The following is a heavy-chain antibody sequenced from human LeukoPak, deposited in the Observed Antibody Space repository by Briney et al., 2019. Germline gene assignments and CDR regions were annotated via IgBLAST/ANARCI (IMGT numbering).Heavy chain of an antibody. CDR2: ISGSGGST. CDR3: AKGNSGWYDY. V-gene: IGHV3-23*01. Sequence: GGSLRLSCAASGFTFSNYAMSWVRQAPGKGLEWVSRISGSGGSTYYADSVKGRFTISRDNSKNTLYMQMNSLRAEDTAVYYCAKGNSGWYDYWGQGTLVTVSS. D-gene: IGHD6-19*01. CDR1: GFTFSNYA. J-gene: IGHJ4*02.